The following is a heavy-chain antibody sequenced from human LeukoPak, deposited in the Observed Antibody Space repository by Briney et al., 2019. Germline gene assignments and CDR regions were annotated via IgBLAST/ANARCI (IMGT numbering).Heavy chain of an antibody. Sequence: PGGSLRLSCAASGFDFSGYWMRWVREAPGKGLEWVASIGLDGSQQKYADSVKGRFTISRDNAKNSLFLQMIGLRAEDTAVYYCGGEPRMLAYWGQGTLVTVSS. CDR1: GFDFSGYW. CDR3: GGEPRMLAY. CDR2: IGLDGSQQ. D-gene: IGHD3-10*02. J-gene: IGHJ4*02. V-gene: IGHV3-7*01.